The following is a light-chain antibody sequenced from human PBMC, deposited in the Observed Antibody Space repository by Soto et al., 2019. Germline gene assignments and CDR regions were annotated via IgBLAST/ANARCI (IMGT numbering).Light chain of an antibody. V-gene: IGKV3-20*01. CDR1: QSVSSRY. CDR3: QQYGDSSVT. J-gene: IGKJ5*01. CDR2: GAS. Sequence: EIVMTQSPATLSLSPGERVTLSCWASQSVSSRYLAWYQQKPGQAPRLVMFGASSRPTGISDRLSGSGSGTDFTLTISRLEPEDFAMYYCQQYGDSSVTVGQGTRLEIK.